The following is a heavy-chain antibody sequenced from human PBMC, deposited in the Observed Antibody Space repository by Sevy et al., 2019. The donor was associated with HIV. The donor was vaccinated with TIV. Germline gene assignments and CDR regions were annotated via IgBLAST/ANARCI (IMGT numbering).Heavy chain of an antibody. Sequence: GGSLRLSCTASGFTFSYYGMHWVRQAPGKGLEWVAFIGYDGTDRYYSESVKGRFAISRDNSKNTVFLEMNSLRTDDTAMYYCAKNTASAGTGGFDYWGQGALVTVSS. CDR1: GFTFSYYG. V-gene: IGHV3-30*02. J-gene: IGHJ4*02. CDR3: AKNTASAGTGGFDY. CDR2: IGYDGTDR. D-gene: IGHD6-13*01.